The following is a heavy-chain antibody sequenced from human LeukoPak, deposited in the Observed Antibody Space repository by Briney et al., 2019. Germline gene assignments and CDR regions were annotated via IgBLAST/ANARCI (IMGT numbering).Heavy chain of an antibody. CDR3: AREVYSSTWFDL. J-gene: IGHJ4*02. V-gene: IGHV3-66*01. CDR1: GFTLNTNC. D-gene: IGHD6-13*01. CDR2: IYAGGNT. Sequence: GGSLRLSCAASGFTLNTNCMNWVRQVPGKGLEWVSVIYAGGNTYYADSVKERFTISRDNSRNTLYLQMNSLRGDDTAVYYCAREVYSSTWFDLWGQGTLVTVSS.